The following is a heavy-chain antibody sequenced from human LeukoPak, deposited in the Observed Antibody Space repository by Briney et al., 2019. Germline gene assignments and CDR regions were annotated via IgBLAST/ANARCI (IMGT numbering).Heavy chain of an antibody. D-gene: IGHD1-26*01. V-gene: IGHV1-8*01. J-gene: IGHJ6*03. CDR1: GYTFTSYD. CDR3: ARGRSSGSPVAGYYYYYMDV. CDR2: MNPNSGNT. Sequence: ASVKVSCKASGYTFTSYDINWVRQATGQGLEWMGWMNPNSGNTGYAQKFQGRVTMTRNTSISTAYMELSSLRSEDTAVYYCARGRSSGSPVAGYYYYYMDVWGQGTTVTVS.